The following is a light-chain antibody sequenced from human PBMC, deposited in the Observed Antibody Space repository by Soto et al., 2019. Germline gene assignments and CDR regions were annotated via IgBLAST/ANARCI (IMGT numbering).Light chain of an antibody. CDR3: QQGQNWPLT. J-gene: IGKJ2*01. CDR2: GAS. CDR1: QSINTG. Sequence: EIVMTHSPATLALSPGQRAALYCRARQSINTGFAWYHQKPGHPPRLLIYGASTRATGVPDRFTGSESGLDFILTISGLQSEYVAVYYCQQGQNWPLTFGQGTRLEI. V-gene: IGKV3-15*01.